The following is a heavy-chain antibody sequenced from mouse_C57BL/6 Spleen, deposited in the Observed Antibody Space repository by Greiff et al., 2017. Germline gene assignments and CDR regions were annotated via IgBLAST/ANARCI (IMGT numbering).Heavy chain of an antibody. J-gene: IGHJ3*01. Sequence: VQLQQPGPELVKPGASVKISCKASGYSFTDYNMNWVKQSNGKSLEWIGVINPNYGTTSYNQKFKGKATLTVDQSSSTAYMQLSSLTSEDSAVYYCARSGDSNYVGFAYWGQGTLVTVSA. V-gene: IGHV1-39*01. D-gene: IGHD2-5*01. CDR2: INPNYGTT. CDR3: ARSGDSNYVGFAY. CDR1: GYSFTDYN.